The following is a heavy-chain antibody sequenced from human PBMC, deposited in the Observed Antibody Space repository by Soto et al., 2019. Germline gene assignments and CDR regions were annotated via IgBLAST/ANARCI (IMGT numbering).Heavy chain of an antibody. D-gene: IGHD1-20*01. CDR1: GFTFSNAW. CDR3: TTGYSTPALYYFYGMDV. V-gene: IGHV3-15*07. J-gene: IGHJ6*02. CDR2: IKSKTDGGTT. Sequence: EVQLVESGGGLVKPGGSLRLSCAASGFTFSNAWMNWVRQAPGKGLEWVGRIKSKTDGGTTDYAAPVKGRFTISRDDSKNTLYLQMISLKTEDTAVYYCTTGYSTPALYYFYGMDVWGQGTTVTVSS.